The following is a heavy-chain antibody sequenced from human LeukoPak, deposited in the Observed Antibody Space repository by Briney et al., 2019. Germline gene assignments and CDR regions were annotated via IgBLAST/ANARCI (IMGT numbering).Heavy chain of an antibody. D-gene: IGHD1-26*01. CDR3: ANDSDVGVGGDFQH. CDR2: ISGSGGST. V-gene: IGHV3-23*01. Sequence: GGSLRLSCAASGFTFSSYAMSWVRQAPGKGLEWVSAISGSGGSTYYADSVKGRFTISRDNSKNTLYLQMNSLRAEGTVVYYCANDSDVGVGGDFQHWGQGTLVTVSS. J-gene: IGHJ1*01. CDR1: GFTFSSYA.